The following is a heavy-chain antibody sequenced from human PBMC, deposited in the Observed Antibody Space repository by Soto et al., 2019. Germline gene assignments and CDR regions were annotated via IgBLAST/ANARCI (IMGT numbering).Heavy chain of an antibody. CDR2: IKSKTDGGTT. J-gene: IGHJ6*03. V-gene: IGHV3-15*01. CDR3: ATHGGDIVVYYYYYYMDV. Sequence: PGGSLRLSCAASGFTFSNAWMSWVRQAPGKGLELVGRIKSKTDGGTTDYAAPVKGRFTISRDDSKNTLYLQMNSLKTEDTAVHYCATHGGDIVVYYYYYYMDVWGKGTTVTVSS. CDR1: GFTFSNAW. D-gene: IGHD2-2*01.